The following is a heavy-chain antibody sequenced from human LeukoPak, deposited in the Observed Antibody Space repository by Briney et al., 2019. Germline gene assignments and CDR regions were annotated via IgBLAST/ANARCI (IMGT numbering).Heavy chain of an antibody. V-gene: IGHV4-34*01. Sequence: SETLSLTCAVYGGSFSGYYWSWIRRPPGKGLEWIGEINHSGSTNYNPSLKSRVTISVDTSKNQFSLKLSSVTAADTAVYYCARGSVRRSPYDSSGYLYAYYYYYGMDVWGQGTTVTVSS. CDR3: ARGSVRRSPYDSSGYLYAYYYYYGMDV. CDR1: GGSFSGYY. D-gene: IGHD3-22*01. J-gene: IGHJ6*02. CDR2: INHSGST.